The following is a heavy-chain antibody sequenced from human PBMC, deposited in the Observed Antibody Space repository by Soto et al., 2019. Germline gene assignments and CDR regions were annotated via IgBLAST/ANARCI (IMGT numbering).Heavy chain of an antibody. CDR1: GFTFSNAW. CDR3: TTDLGSSWLEYYYYGMDV. CDR2: IKSKTDGGTT. Sequence: GGSLRLSCAASGFTFSNAWMNWVRQAPGKGLEWVGRIKSKTDGGTTDYAAPVKGRFTISRDDSKNTLYLQMNSLKTEDTAVYYCTTDLGSSWLEYYYYGMDVWGQGTTVTVSS. V-gene: IGHV3-15*07. J-gene: IGHJ6*02. D-gene: IGHD6-13*01.